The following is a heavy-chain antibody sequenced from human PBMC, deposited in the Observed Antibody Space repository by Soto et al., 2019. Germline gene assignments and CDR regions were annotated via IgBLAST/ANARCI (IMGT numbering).Heavy chain of an antibody. CDR2: INPNSGGT. Sequence: ASVKVSCKASGYTFTGYYMHWVRQAPGQGLEWMGWINPNSGGTNYAQKFQGWVTMTRDTSISTAYMELSRLRSDDTAVYYCARGLAVAGTEYNYWGQGTLVTVSS. D-gene: IGHD6-19*01. J-gene: IGHJ4*02. CDR1: GYTFTGYY. CDR3: ARGLAVAGTEYNY. V-gene: IGHV1-2*04.